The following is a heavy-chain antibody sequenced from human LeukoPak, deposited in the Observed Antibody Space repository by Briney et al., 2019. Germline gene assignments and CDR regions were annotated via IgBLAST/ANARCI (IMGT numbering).Heavy chain of an antibody. Sequence: EASVKVSCKASGYTFTGYYMHWVRQAPGQGLEWMGWVNPNSGGTNFALKFQGRVTMTRDTSISTAYMELSRLRSDDTVVYFCARDREYRSSSYPLDYWGQGTLVTVSS. CDR2: VNPNSGGT. V-gene: IGHV1-2*02. J-gene: IGHJ4*02. CDR3: ARDREYRSSSYPLDY. CDR1: GYTFTGYY. D-gene: IGHD6-6*01.